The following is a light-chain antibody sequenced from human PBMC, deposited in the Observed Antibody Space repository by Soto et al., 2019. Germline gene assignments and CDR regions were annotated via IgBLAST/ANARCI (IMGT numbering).Light chain of an antibody. V-gene: IGLV2-14*03. CDR3: TSYCGITTIGA. Sequence: QSALTQPASVSGSPGQSITISCTGTSSDVGAYDYVSWYQQHPGTAPKLIIYDVSHRPSGVSDRFSGAKSGNTTALTTSGLQAEDEANYYCTSYCGITTIGAFGTGTKLTVL. J-gene: IGLJ1*01. CDR2: DVS. CDR1: SSDVGAYDY.